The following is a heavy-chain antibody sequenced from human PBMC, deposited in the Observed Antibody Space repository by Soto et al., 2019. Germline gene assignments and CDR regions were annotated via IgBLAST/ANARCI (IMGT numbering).Heavy chain of an antibody. Sequence: QLQLQESGPGLVKPSETLSLTCTVSGGSVSSNSYSWGWIRQSPGKGLEWIGIIYSTENTYYHPSLRSRVTISADTSMNEFSLRLSSVTAADTAVYYCARLNGYCVSPGCHGYYGMDVWGQGTTVTVSS. D-gene: IGHD2-2*03. CDR1: GGSVSSNSYS. V-gene: IGHV4-39*01. CDR3: ARLNGYCVSPGCHGYYGMDV. CDR2: IYSTENT. J-gene: IGHJ6*02.